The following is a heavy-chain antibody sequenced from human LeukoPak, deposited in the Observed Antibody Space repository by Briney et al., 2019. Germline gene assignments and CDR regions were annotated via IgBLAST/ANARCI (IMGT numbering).Heavy chain of an antibody. CDR2: ISSSSSYI. Sequence: PGGSLRLSCAASGFTFSSYSMNWVRQAPGKGLEWVSSISSSSSYIYYADSVKGRFTISRDNAKNSLYLQMNSLRAEDTAVYYCAREHSSGYVLDYWGQGTLVTVSS. V-gene: IGHV3-21*01. CDR3: AREHSSGYVLDY. J-gene: IGHJ4*02. CDR1: GFTFSSYS. D-gene: IGHD3-22*01.